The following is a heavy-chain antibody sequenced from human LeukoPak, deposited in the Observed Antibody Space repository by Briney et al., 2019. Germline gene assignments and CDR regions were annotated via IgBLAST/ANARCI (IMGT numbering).Heavy chain of an antibody. CDR2: IIPILGIA. Sequence: ASVKVSCKASGGTFSSYAISWVRQAPGQGLEWMGRIIPILGIANYAQKFQGRVTITADKSTSTAYMELSSLRSEDTAVYYCARGDYGDYVAQFDYWGQGTLVTVSS. V-gene: IGHV1-69*04. D-gene: IGHD4-17*01. J-gene: IGHJ4*02. CDR1: GGTFSSYA. CDR3: ARGDYGDYVAQFDY.